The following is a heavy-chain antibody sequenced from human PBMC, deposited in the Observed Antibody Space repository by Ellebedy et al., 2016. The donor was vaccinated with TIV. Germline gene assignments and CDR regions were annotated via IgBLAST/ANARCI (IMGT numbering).Heavy chain of an antibody. Sequence: PGGSLRLSCAASGFTFSSFALHWVRQAPGKGLEWLAIMSHDGDNKYYAESVKGRFTISRDNSKKMLYLQMNSLRAEDTAVYYCGRDKGSRWRQWNTIDFWGQGTLVTVSS. V-gene: IGHV3-30-3*01. CDR2: MSHDGDNK. J-gene: IGHJ4*02. CDR1: GFTFSSFA. CDR3: GRDKGSRWRQWNTIDF. D-gene: IGHD5-24*01.